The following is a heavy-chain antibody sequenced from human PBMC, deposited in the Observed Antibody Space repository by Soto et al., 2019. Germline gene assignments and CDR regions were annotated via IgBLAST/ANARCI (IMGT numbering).Heavy chain of an antibody. J-gene: IGHJ4*02. D-gene: IGHD6-13*01. Sequence: QVQLQQWGAGLLKPSETLSLTCAVYGGSFSGYYWSWIRQPPGKGLEWIGEINHSGSTNYNPSLKSRVTISADTSKNQFSLKLSSVTAADTAVYYCARGSKLTGYSSSWSTRPIDYWGQGTLVTVSS. V-gene: IGHV4-34*01. CDR3: ARGSKLTGYSSSWSTRPIDY. CDR2: INHSGST. CDR1: GGSFSGYY.